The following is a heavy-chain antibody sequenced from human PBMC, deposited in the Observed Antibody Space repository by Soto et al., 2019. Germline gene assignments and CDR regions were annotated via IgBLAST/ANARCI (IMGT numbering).Heavy chain of an antibody. CDR3: ATFTSRGSIYRDAFDI. CDR2: ISASGVT. V-gene: IGHV3-23*01. J-gene: IGHJ3*02. D-gene: IGHD3-22*01. CDR1: EFTFRNYG. Sequence: GGSLRLACADSEFTFRNYGMSWVRQAPGKGLEWVSTISASGVTYYADSVKGRFTISRDNSKNTLNLQMNSLRTEDTAVYYCATFTSRGSIYRDAFDIWGQGEILTLSS.